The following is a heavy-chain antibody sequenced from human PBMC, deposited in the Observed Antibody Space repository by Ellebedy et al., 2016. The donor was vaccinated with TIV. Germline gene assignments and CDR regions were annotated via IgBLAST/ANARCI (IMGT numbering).Heavy chain of an antibody. Sequence: GESLKISCAVSGFTISRYWMHWVRQAPGKGLVWVSSINNDGSSTDYADSVKGRITISRDSAKNTLYLQMHSLRAEDTAVYYCARGPSRDFDYWGQGTLVTVSS. CDR2: INNDGSST. V-gene: IGHV3-74*01. J-gene: IGHJ4*02. CDR3: ARGPSRDFDY. CDR1: GFTISRYW.